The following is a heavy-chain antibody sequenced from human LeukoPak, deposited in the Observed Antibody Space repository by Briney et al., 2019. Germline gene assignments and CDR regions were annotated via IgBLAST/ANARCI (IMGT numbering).Heavy chain of an antibody. Sequence: GGSLRLSCAASGFTFSDYAMNWVRQAPGKWLEWVSTISGSGGSTYYADSVKGRFTISRDTSKNTLYLQMNSLRAADTAVYYCVKSGYNRFDYWGQGALVTVSS. CDR3: VKSGYNRFDY. D-gene: IGHD5-24*01. V-gene: IGHV3-23*01. CDR2: ISGSGGST. CDR1: GFTFSDYA. J-gene: IGHJ4*02.